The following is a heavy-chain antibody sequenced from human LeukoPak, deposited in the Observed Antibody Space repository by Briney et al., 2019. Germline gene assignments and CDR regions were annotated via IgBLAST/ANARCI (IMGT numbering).Heavy chain of an antibody. J-gene: IGHJ6*02. V-gene: IGHV3-30*18. CDR3: AKDNTVTTGGYYYGMDV. CDR1: GFTFSSYG. Sequence: GGSLRLSCAASGFTFSSYGMHWVRQAPGKGLEWVAVISYDGSNKYYADSVKGRSTISRDNSKNTLYLQMNSLRAEDTAVYYCAKDNTVTTGGYYYGMDVWGQGTTVTVSS. CDR2: ISYDGSNK. D-gene: IGHD4-17*01.